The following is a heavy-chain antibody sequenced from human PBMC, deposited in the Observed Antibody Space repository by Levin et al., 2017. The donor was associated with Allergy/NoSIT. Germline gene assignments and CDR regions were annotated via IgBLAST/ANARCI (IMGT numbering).Heavy chain of an antibody. Sequence: GGSLRLSCAASGFTVSSNFMGWVRQAPGKGLQWVSFIYSGGVTYYEDSVKGRFTISRDNSKNTLYLQMNSLRPEDTAMYYCTRCGASSYALDSWGRGTLVTVSS. CDR1: GFTVSSNF. CDR3: TRCGASSYALDS. D-gene: IGHD2-2*01. V-gene: IGHV3-66*01. J-gene: IGHJ4*02. CDR2: IYSGGVT.